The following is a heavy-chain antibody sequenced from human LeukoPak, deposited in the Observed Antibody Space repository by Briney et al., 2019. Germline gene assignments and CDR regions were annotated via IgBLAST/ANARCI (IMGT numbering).Heavy chain of an antibody. D-gene: IGHD6-19*01. CDR1: GFRFSD. Sequence: GGSLRLSCAASGFRFSDMIWVRQAPGKGLEWVSYISTTGNTVHYADSVKGRFTVSRDNAQTSLFLQVNSVRVEDTAVYFCARDIISEAGPGSECGIYYYGVDVWGQGTPVTVSS. V-gene: IGHV3-48*03. CDR3: ARDIISEAGPGSECGIYYYGVDV. CDR2: ISTTGNTV. J-gene: IGHJ6*02.